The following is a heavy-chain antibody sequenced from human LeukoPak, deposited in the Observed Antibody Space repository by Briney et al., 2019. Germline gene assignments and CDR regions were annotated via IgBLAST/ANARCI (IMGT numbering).Heavy chain of an antibody. CDR3: ARESRYAFDI. CDR2: ISYDGSNK. J-gene: IGHJ3*02. CDR1: GFTFSSYA. V-gene: IGHV3-30-3*01. Sequence: GRSLRLSCAASGFTFSSYAMHWVRQAPGKGLEWVAVISYDGSNKYYADSVKGRFTISRDNSKNTLYLQMNSLRAEDTAVYYCARESRYAFDIWGQGTMVTVSS.